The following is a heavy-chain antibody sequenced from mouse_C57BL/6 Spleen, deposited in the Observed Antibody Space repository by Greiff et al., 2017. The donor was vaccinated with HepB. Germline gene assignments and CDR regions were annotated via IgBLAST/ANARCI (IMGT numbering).Heavy chain of an antibody. CDR1: GYSITSGYY. CDR2: ISYDGSN. V-gene: IGHV3-6*01. CDR3: ARGLYSFDY. J-gene: IGHJ2*01. Sequence: EVQLVESGPGLVKPSQSLSLTCSVTGYSITSGYYWNWIRQFPGNKLEWMGYISYDGSNNYNPSLKNRISITRDTSKNQFFLKLNSVTTEDTATYYCARGLYSFDYWGQGTTLTVSS.